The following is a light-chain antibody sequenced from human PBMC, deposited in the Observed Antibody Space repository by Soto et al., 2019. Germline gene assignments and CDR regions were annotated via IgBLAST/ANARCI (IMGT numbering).Light chain of an antibody. CDR1: QSISTY. CDR2: AAS. CDR3: QQSYSTPRT. V-gene: IGKV1-39*01. Sequence: DIQMTQSPSSLSASVGDRVTITCRASQSISTYLNWYQQKVGKAPKLLIYAASSLQRGVPSRFSVSGSVTDFTLTISSLQPEDFATYYCQQSYSTPRTFGQGTKLEIK. J-gene: IGKJ2*01.